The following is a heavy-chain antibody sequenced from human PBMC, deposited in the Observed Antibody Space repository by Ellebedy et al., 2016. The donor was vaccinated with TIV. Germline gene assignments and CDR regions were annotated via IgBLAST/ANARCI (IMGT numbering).Heavy chain of an antibody. J-gene: IGHJ3*02. D-gene: IGHD3-10*01. CDR2: IYYSGST. CDR1: GGSISSYY. V-gene: IGHV4-59*01. CDR3: ARRLLDRDAFDI. Sequence: MPSETLSLTCTVSGGSISSYYWSWIRQPPGKGLEWIGYIYYSGSTNYNPSLKSRVTISVDTSKNQFSLKLSSVTAADTAVYYCARRLLDRDAFDIWGQGTMVTVSS.